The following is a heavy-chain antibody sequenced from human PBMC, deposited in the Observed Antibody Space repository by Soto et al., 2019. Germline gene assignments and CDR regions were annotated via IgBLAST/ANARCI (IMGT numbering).Heavy chain of an antibody. D-gene: IGHD1-20*01. V-gene: IGHV3-23*01. J-gene: IGHJ5*02. CDR3: AKAPPVITGNPVWFDP. CDR1: GFAFSNSA. CDR2: INSGGGNT. Sequence: PGGSLRLSCAASGFAFSNSAMSWVRQAPGKGLEWVSHINSGGGNTYYADSVKGRVTISRDNSKNMLYLRLNNVRAEDTAVYYCAKAPPVITGNPVWFDPWGQGTLVTVSS.